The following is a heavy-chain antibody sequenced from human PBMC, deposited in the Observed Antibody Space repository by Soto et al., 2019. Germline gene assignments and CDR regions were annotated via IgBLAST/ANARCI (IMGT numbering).Heavy chain of an antibody. CDR3: ARVPWGAAAKETFYYGMDV. CDR2: ISAYNGNT. CDR1: GYTFTNDG. V-gene: IGHV1-18*01. D-gene: IGHD6-13*01. J-gene: IGHJ6*02. Sequence: ASAKVSWKAPGYTFTNDGISWAPQDPGQGLEWMGWISAYNGNTKYAQKLQGRVTMTTDTSTSTAYMELSSLRSEDTAVYYCARVPWGAAAKETFYYGMDVWGQGTTVTVSS.